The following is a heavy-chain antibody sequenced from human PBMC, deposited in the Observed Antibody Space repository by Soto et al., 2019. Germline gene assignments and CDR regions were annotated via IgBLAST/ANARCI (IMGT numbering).Heavy chain of an antibody. Sequence: EVQLVESGGGLVQPGGSLRLSCAVSGFSFSSAWMTWIRQAPGKGLERVAIMNEDGSERYYVDSVKGRFTISRDNAKNALFLQMNSLRVEDTAVYFGARDRAYRRFDYCGQGSLVTVSS. CDR2: MNEDGSER. CDR1: GFSFSSAW. CDR3: ARDRAYRRFDY. J-gene: IGHJ4*02. V-gene: IGHV3-7*03.